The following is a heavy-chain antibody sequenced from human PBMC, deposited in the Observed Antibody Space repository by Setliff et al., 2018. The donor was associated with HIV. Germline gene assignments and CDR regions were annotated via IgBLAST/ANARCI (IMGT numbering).Heavy chain of an antibody. CDR3: ARGAYYGSGSYYGSRY. Sequence: SVKVSCKASGYTFTYRYLHWVRQAPGQALEWMGWIAPFNGNTNYAQKFQDRVTITRDRSMSTAYMELSSLRSEDTAVYYCARGAYYGSGSYYGSRYWGQGTLVTVSS. J-gene: IGHJ4*02. CDR2: IAPFNGNT. D-gene: IGHD3-10*01. V-gene: IGHV1-45*02. CDR1: GYTFTYRY.